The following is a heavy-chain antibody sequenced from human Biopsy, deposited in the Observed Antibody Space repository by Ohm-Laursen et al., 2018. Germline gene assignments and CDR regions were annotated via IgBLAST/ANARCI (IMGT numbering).Heavy chain of an antibody. Sequence: GPLSLTWTVSGGSISNNNYCWGWIRQPPGKGLEWIGSIFYRGSTHYKPSLKSRVNISVDTSKNQFSLKLNSVTAADTAVYYCARDYDTSGYYYVSWGQGTLVTVSS. D-gene: IGHD3-22*01. V-gene: IGHV4-39*01. J-gene: IGHJ5*02. CDR1: GGSISNNNYC. CDR3: ARDYDTSGYYYVS. CDR2: IFYRGST.